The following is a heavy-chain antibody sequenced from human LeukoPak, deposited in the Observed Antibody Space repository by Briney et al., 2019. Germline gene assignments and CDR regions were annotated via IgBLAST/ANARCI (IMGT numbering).Heavy chain of an antibody. D-gene: IGHD3-22*01. CDR2: IIPIFGTA. V-gene: IGHV1-69*13. J-gene: IGHJ4*02. Sequence: ASVKVSCKSSGGTFSRYAISWVRQAPGQGLEWMGGIIPIFGTANYAQKFQGRVTITADESSSTAYMELSSLRSEVTAVYYCAGDASIYDSSGYYYLWWGRGTLVTVSS. CDR1: GGTFSRYA. CDR3: AGDASIYDSSGYYYLW.